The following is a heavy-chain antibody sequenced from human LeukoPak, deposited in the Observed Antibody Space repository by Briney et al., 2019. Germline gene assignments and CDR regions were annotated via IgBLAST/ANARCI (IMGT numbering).Heavy chain of an antibody. D-gene: IGHD4-17*01. CDR1: GGSISSSSYY. CDR2: IYYSGST. CDR3: ARQEGYGDSDWYFDL. V-gene: IGHV4-39*07. J-gene: IGHJ2*01. Sequence: SETLSLTCTVSGGSISSSSYYWGWIRQPPGKGLEWIGSIYYSGSTYYNPSLKSRVTISVDTSKNQFSLKLSSVTAADTAVYYCARQEGYGDSDWYFDLWGRGTLVIVSS.